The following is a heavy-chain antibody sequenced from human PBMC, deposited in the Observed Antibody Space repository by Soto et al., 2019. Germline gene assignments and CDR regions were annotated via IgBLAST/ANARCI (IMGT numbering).Heavy chain of an antibody. J-gene: IGHJ6*02. D-gene: IGHD2-2*01. CDR3: ARVETAVEGDYYYYGMDV. V-gene: IGHV4-59*01. CDR2: IYYSGST. Sequence: WTWIRQPPGKGLEWIGYIYYSGSTNYNPSLKSRVTMSVDTSMNQFSLRLSSVTAADTAVYHCARVETAVEGDYYYYGMDVWGQGTTVTVSS.